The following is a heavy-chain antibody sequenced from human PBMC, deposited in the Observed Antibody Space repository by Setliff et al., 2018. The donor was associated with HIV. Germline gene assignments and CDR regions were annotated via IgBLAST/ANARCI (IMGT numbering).Heavy chain of an antibody. CDR3: ARRYSSGWYFDY. CDR2: IYYSGST. V-gene: IGHV4-39*01. CDR1: GGSISSSSYY. Sequence: SETLSLTCTVSGGSISSSSYYWGWIRQPPGKGLEWIGSIYYSGSTYYNPSLKSRVTISVDTSKNQFSLKLNSVTAADTAVYYCARRYSSGWYFDYWGQGTLVTVSS. D-gene: IGHD6-19*01. J-gene: IGHJ4*02.